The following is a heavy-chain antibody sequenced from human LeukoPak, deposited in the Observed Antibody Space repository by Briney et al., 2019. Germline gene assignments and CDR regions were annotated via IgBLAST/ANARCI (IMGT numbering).Heavy chain of an antibody. CDR1: GGSFSGYY. D-gene: IGHD3-10*01. J-gene: IGHJ6*03. CDR3: ARTPRHYYGSGSYRYYYYYMDV. CDR2: IYYSGST. V-gene: IGHV4-59*01. Sequence: SQTLSLTCAVYGGSFSGYYWSWIRQPPGKGLEWIGYIYYSGSTNYNPSLKSRVTISVDTSKNQFSLKLSSVTAADTAVYYCARTPRHYYGSGSYRYYYYYMDVWGKGTTVTISS.